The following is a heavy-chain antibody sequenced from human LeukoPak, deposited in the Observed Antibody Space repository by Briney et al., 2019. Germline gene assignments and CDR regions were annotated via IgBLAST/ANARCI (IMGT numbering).Heavy chain of an antibody. CDR3: AKEGGLLWDYFDY. CDR1: RFTFSSYG. J-gene: IGHJ4*02. Sequence: GGSLRLSCAASRFTFSSYGMHWVRQAPGKGLEWVAFIRYNGSNKYYADSVKGRFTISRDNSKNTLYLQMNSLRAEDTAVYYCAKEGGLLWDYFDYWGQGTLVTVSS. D-gene: IGHD3-16*01. CDR2: IRYNGSNK. V-gene: IGHV3-30*02.